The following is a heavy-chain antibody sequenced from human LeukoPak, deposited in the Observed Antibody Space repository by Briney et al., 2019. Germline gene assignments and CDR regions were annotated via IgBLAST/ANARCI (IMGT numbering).Heavy chain of an antibody. Sequence: GGSLRLSCAASGFTFSSYGMYWVRQAPGKGLEWVAGISWNSGSIGYADSVKGRFTISRDNAKNSLYLQMNSLRAEDTALYYCAKTMVRGKQMTNPMDVWGKGTTVTVSS. D-gene: IGHD3-10*01. CDR3: AKTMVRGKQMTNPMDV. J-gene: IGHJ6*03. CDR2: ISWNSGSI. CDR1: GFTFSSYG. V-gene: IGHV3-9*01.